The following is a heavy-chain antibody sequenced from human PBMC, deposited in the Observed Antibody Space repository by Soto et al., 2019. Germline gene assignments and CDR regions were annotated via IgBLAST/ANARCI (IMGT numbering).Heavy chain of an antibody. Sequence: QVQLVESGGGLVKPGGSLRLSYAASGFTLSDYYMSWIRQAPGKGLEWVSYISSSGSTIYYADSVKGRFTISRDNAKNSLYLQMNSLRAEDTAVYYCARDPEDIVVVPAATRPVDYWGQGTLVTVSS. J-gene: IGHJ4*02. CDR1: GFTLSDYY. CDR3: ARDPEDIVVVPAATRPVDY. V-gene: IGHV3-11*01. D-gene: IGHD2-2*01. CDR2: ISSSGSTI.